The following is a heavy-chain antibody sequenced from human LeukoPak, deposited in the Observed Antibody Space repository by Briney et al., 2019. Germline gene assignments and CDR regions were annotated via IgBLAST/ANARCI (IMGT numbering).Heavy chain of an antibody. CDR3: ARDWDERQPFDY. Sequence: ASVKVSCKASGYTFTSYYMHWVRQAPGQGLEWMGIINPSGGSTSYAQKFQGRVTMTRDMSTSTVHMELSSLRSEDTAVYYCARDWDERQPFDYWGQGTLVTVSS. V-gene: IGHV1-46*01. CDR2: INPSGGST. J-gene: IGHJ4*02. CDR1: GYTFTSYY. D-gene: IGHD1-1*01.